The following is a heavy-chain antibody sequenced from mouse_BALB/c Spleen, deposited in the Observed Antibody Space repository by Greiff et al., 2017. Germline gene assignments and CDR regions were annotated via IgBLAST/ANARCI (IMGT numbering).Heavy chain of an antibody. CDR3: ARRLLRGYYFDY. D-gene: IGHD2-3*01. CDR2: INPSTGYT. Sequence: VQLQQSGAELAKPGASVKMSCKASGYTFTSYWMHWVKQRPGQGLEWIGYINPSTGYTEYNQKFKDKATLTADKSSSTAYMQLSSLTSEDSAVYYCARRLLRGYYFDYWGQGTTLTVSS. J-gene: IGHJ2*01. V-gene: IGHV1-7*01. CDR1: GYTFTSYW.